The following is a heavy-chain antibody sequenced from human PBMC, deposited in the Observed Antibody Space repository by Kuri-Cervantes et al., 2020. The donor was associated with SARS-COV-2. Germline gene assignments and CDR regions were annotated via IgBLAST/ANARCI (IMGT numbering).Heavy chain of an antibody. J-gene: IGHJ6*03. Sequence: ASVKVSCKASGYTFTSYGISWVRQAPGQGLEWMGWISAYNGNTNYAQKLQGRVTMTTDTSTSTAYMELRSLRSEDTAVYYCARYTVTTFHYYMDVWGKGTTVTVSS. CDR3: ARYTVTTFHYYMDV. CDR1: GYTFTSYG. V-gene: IGHV1-18*01. D-gene: IGHD4-17*01. CDR2: ISAYNGNT.